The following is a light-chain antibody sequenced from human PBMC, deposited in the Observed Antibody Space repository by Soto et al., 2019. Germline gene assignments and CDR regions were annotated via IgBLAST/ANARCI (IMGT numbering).Light chain of an antibody. V-gene: IGKV1-5*01. CDR1: QSISSW. J-gene: IGKJ2*01. Sequence: DIQMTQSPSTLSASVGDRVTITCRASQSISSWLAWYQQKPGKAPKLLIYDASSLESGVPSRFSGSGSGTEFALTISSLESHYFATYYCGRYNSYSPTVGQGTKLEIK. CDR2: DAS. CDR3: GRYNSYSPT.